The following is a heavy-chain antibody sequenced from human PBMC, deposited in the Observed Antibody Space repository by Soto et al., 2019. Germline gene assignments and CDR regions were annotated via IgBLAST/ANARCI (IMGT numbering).Heavy chain of an antibody. CDR2: INHSGSS. CDR3: ARMAGPWYFDL. Sequence: PSETLSLTCAVHGGSFSGFYWTWIRQPPGKGLEWIGEINHSGSSNYNPPLKSRVTMSLDTSRNQFSLSLNSVTAADTAVYYCARMAGPWYFDLWGRGTRVTGS. J-gene: IGHJ2*01. V-gene: IGHV4-34*01. CDR1: GGSFSGFY.